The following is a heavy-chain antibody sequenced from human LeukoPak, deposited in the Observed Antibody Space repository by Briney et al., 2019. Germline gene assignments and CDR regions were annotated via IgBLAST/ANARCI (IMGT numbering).Heavy chain of an antibody. Sequence: GASVKVSCKASGYTFTSYAMHWVRQAPGQRLEWMGWINAGNGNTKYSQEFQGRVTITRDTSASTAYMELSSLRSEDMAVYYCARASNAYDYYYMDVWGKGTTVTVSS. CDR1: GYTFTSYA. CDR3: ARASNAYDYYYMDV. V-gene: IGHV1-3*03. D-gene: IGHD2-8*01. CDR2: INAGNGNT. J-gene: IGHJ6*03.